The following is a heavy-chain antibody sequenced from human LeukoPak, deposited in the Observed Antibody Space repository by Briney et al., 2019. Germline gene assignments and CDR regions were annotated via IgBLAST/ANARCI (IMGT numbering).Heavy chain of an antibody. CDR3: ARAAQGLRFLEWLPSVY. V-gene: IGHV1-69*13. J-gene: IGHJ4*02. CDR1: GGTFSSYA. Sequence: SVKVSCKASGGTFSSYAISWVRQAPGQGLEWMGGIIPIFGTANYAQKFQGRVTITADESTSTAYMEPSSLRSEDTAVYYCARAAQGLRFLEWLPSVYWGQGTLVTVSS. D-gene: IGHD3-3*01. CDR2: IIPIFGTA.